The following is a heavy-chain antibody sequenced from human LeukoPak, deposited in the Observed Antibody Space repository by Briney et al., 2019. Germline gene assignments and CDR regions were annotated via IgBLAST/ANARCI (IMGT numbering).Heavy chain of an antibody. CDR1: GFTFSDYC. D-gene: IGHD6-19*01. V-gene: IGHV3-23*01. J-gene: IGHJ4*02. CDR2: ISGSGGST. CDR3: AARPTSEAVAPSDF. Sequence: RSGGSLRLSCAASGFTFSDYCMSWVRQAPGKGLEWVSGISGSGGSTYYADSVKGRFTISRDNSKSTLYLQMNSLRAEDTATYYCAARPTSEAVAPSDFWGQGTLVTVSP.